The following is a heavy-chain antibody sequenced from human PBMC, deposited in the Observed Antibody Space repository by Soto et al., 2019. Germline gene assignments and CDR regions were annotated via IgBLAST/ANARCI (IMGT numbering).Heavy chain of an antibody. CDR2: INAGNGNT. D-gene: IGHD5-12*01. CDR3: ARGTVATRYYYMDV. CDR1: GYTFTSYA. V-gene: IGHV1-3*01. J-gene: IGHJ6*03. Sequence: ASVKVSCKASGYTFTSYAMHWVRQAPGQRLEWMGWINAGNGNTKYSQKFQGRVTITRDTSASTAYMELSSLRSEDTAVYYCARGTVATRYYYMDVRGKGTTVTVSS.